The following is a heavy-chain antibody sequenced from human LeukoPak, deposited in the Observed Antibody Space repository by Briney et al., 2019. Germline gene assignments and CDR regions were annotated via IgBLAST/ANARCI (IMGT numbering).Heavy chain of an antibody. J-gene: IGHJ4*02. Sequence: GGSLRLSCAASGFTFSTYAMSWVRQAPGKGPEWVSAISGSGGSTYYADSVKGRFTISRDNSKNTLYLQINSLRAEDTAIYYCAKDGENFGDYWGQGTLVTVSS. D-gene: IGHD3-3*01. CDR2: ISGSGGST. CDR1: GFTFSTYA. V-gene: IGHV3-23*01. CDR3: AKDGENFGDY.